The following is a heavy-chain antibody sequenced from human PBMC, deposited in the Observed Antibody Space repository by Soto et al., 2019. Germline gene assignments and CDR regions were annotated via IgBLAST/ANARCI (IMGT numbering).Heavy chain of an antibody. V-gene: IGHV4-30-2*01. CDR3: ARAKKITIFGVVTTNWFDP. J-gene: IGHJ5*02. CDR1: GGSISSGGYS. Sequence: SETLSLTCAVSGGSISSGGYSWSWIRQPPGKGLEWIGYIYHSGSTYYNPSLKSRVTISVDRSKNQFSLKLSSVTAADTAVYYCARAKKITIFGVVTTNWFDPWGQGTLVTVSS. CDR2: IYHSGST. D-gene: IGHD3-3*01.